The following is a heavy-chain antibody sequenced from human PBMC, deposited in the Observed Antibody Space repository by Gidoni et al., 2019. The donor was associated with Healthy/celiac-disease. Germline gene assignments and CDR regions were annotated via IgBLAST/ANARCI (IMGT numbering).Heavy chain of an antibody. D-gene: IGHD1-26*01. CDR1: GGSISRSKW. V-gene: IGHV4-4*02. J-gene: IGHJ6*02. CDR2: IYHSGST. Sequence: QVQLQESGPGLVKPSGTLSLTCAVSGGSISRSKWWSWVRQPPGKGLEWIREIYHSGSTNYNPSLKSRVTISVDKSKKQFSLKLSSVTAADTAVYYCARSGSGSSTPYYYGMDVWGQGTTVTVSS. CDR3: ARSGSGSSTPYYYGMDV.